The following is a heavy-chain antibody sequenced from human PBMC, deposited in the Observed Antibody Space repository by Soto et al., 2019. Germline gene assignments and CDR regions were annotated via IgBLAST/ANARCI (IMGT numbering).Heavy chain of an antibody. J-gene: IGHJ4*02. Sequence: SETLSLTCAVYGGSFSGYYWSWIRQPPGKGLEWIGEINHSGSTNYNPSLKSRVTISVDTSKNQFSLKLSSVTAADTAVYYCARGAVWFGEFSRFDYWGQGTLVTVSS. CDR3: ARGAVWFGEFSRFDY. CDR2: INHSGST. CDR1: GGSFSGYY. D-gene: IGHD3-10*01. V-gene: IGHV4-34*01.